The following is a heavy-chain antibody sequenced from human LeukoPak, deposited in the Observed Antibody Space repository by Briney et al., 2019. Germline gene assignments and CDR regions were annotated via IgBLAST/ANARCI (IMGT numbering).Heavy chain of an antibody. D-gene: IGHD6-19*01. CDR2: IKQDGSEK. Sequence: GGSLRLSCAASGFTFSSYSMNWVRQAPGKGLEWVANIKQDGSEKNYVDSVKGRFTISRDNAKNSLSLRMNSLSAEDTAVYYCATGYSSGWYFYFQHWGQGSLVSVSS. CDR3: ATGYSSGWYFYFQH. V-gene: IGHV3-7*01. J-gene: IGHJ1*01. CDR1: GFTFSSYS.